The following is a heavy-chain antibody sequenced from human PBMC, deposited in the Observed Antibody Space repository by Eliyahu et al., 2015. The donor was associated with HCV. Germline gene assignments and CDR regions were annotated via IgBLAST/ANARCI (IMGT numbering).Heavy chain of an antibody. CDR1: GYSFTXYW. D-gene: IGHD2-2*01. CDR3: ARPLPLGYCSSNSCLGGFDP. J-gene: IGHJ5*02. CDR2: IYPGDSDT. V-gene: IGHV5-51*01. Sequence: EVQLVQSGAEVKKPGESLKISCKGSGYSFTXYWIXWVRQMPGKGLEWMGIIYPGDSDTRYSPSFQGQVTISADKSISTAYLQWSSLKASDTAMYYCARPLPLGYCSSNSCLGGFDPWGQGTLVTVSS.